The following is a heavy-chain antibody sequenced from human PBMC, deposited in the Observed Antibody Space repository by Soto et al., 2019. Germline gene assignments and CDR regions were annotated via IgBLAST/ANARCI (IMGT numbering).Heavy chain of an antibody. CDR1: GFTFSSYS. Sequence: HPGGSLRLSCAASGFTFSSYSMNWVRQAPGKGLEWVSYISSSSTTKYYADSVKGRFTISRDNAKNSLYLQMNSLRAEDTAVYYCARDGCSGSNCLNWFDPWGQGTTVTVSS. CDR2: ISSSSTTK. CDR3: ARDGCSGSNCLNWFDP. V-gene: IGHV3-48*01. D-gene: IGHD2-15*01. J-gene: IGHJ5*01.